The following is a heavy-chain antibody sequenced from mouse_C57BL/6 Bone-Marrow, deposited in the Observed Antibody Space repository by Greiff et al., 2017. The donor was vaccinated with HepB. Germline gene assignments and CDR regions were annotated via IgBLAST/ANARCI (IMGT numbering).Heavy chain of an antibody. J-gene: IGHJ4*01. Sequence: EVTLVESGAELVRPGASVKLSCTASGFNIKDAYMHWVKQRPEQGLEWIGWIDPENGDTEYASKFQGKATITADTSSNTAYLQLSSLTSEDTAVYYCTTDSSGPWGQGTSVTGSS. CDR3: TTDSSGP. V-gene: IGHV14-4*01. D-gene: IGHD3-2*02. CDR1: GFNIKDAY. CDR2: IDPENGDT.